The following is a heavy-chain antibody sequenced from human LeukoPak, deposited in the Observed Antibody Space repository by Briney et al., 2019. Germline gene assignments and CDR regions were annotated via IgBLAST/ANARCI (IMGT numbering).Heavy chain of an antibody. J-gene: IGHJ6*02. CDR2: IIPIFGIA. CDR3: AREPYCSSTSCPGPYYGMDV. Sequence: ASVKVSCKASGYTFTGYYMHWVRQAPGQGLEWMGRIIPIFGIANYAQKFQGRVTITADKSTSTAYMELSSLRSEDTAVYYCAREPYCSSTSCPGPYYGMDVWGQGTTVTVSS. D-gene: IGHD2-2*01. CDR1: GYTFTGYY. V-gene: IGHV1-69*04.